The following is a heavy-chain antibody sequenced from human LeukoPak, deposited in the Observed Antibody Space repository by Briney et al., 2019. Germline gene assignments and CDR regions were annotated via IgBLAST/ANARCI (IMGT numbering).Heavy chain of an antibody. J-gene: IGHJ6*02. V-gene: IGHV4-61*01. CDR2: IYYSAST. CDR3: ARDAAVAGTDNYYYGMDV. CDR1: GGSVSSGSHY. D-gene: IGHD6-19*01. Sequence: MSSETLSLTCSVSGGSVSSGSHYWSWIRQPPGKGLEWIGYIYYSASTNYNPSLESRVTISLDTSKNQFSLRVSPVIATDTAVYYCARDAAVAGTDNYYYGMDVWGQGTTVTVSS.